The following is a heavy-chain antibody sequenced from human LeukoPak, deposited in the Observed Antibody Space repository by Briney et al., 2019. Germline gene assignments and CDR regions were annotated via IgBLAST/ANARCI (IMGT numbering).Heavy chain of an antibody. CDR1: GLTFTSHG. V-gene: IGHV3-30*02. CDR2: VRNDGSDT. J-gene: IGHJ4*02. D-gene: IGHD4-23*01. CDR3: ARDRGKDYFDS. Sequence: PGASLRLSCTPYGLTFTSHGFHWLRQVVGKRLEWVAFVRNDGSDTYHANSVQGRFSISRDNSKNTLYLQMNSLRVEGTAIYYCARDRGKDYFDSWGQGTQVTVSS.